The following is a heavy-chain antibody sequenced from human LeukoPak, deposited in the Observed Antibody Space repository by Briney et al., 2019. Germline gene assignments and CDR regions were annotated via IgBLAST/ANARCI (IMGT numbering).Heavy chain of an antibody. CDR3: ARAPVWWNAGGVDP. D-gene: IGHD1-1*01. J-gene: IGHJ5*02. CDR2: MNPNSGNT. CDR1: GYTFTSYD. V-gene: IGHV1-8*01. Sequence: ASVKVSCKASGYTFTSYDINWVRQATGQGLEWMGWMNPNSGNTGYAQKFQGRVTMTRNTSISTAYMELSSLRSEVTAVYYCARAPVWWNAGGVDPWGQGTLVTVSS.